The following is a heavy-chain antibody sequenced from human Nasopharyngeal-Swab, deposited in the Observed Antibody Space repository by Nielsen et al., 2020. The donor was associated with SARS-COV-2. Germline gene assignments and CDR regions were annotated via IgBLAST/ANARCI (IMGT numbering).Heavy chain of an antibody. D-gene: IGHD4-17*01. V-gene: IGHV4-39*02. CDR3: ARDAPAHYGAFY. J-gene: IGHJ4*02. CDR2: IINGGHT. Sequence: SETLSLTCTVFDDSLTSGYYYWGWLRQPPGKGLEWFASIINGGHTDYKLSLKSRVTSSVDRSKRQFSLRLSSVTAADTAVYYCARDAPAHYGAFYWGQGTLVTVSS. CDR1: DDSLTSGYYY.